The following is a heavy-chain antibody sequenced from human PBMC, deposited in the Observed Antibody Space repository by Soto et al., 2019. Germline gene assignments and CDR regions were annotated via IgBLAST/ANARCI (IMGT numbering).Heavy chain of an antibody. V-gene: IGHV3-33*08. CDR2: ICGGGSNK. CDR1: GFTFSSYA. J-gene: IGHJ5*02. CDR3: ASGAYCSGGSCYSNWFDP. Sequence: GGSLRLSCAASGFTFSSYAMSWVRQAPGKGLEWVAVICGGGSNKYYADSVKGRFTISRDNSKNTLYLQMNSLRAEDTAVYYCASGAYCSGGSCYSNWFDPWGQGTLVTVSS. D-gene: IGHD2-15*01.